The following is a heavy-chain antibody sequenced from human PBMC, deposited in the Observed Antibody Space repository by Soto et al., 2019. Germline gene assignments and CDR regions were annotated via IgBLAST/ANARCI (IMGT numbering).Heavy chain of an antibody. V-gene: IGHV4-31*03. D-gene: IGHD3-9*01. J-gene: IGHJ6*02. CDR3: ARDWGTGYYKGLYYYGMDV. Sequence: QVQLQESGPGLVKPSQTLSLTCTVSGGSISSGGYYWSWIRQHPGKGLEWIGYIYYSGSTYYNPSLKSRVTISVDTSKNQFSLKLSSVTAAYTAVYYCARDWGTGYYKGLYYYGMDVWGQGTTVTVSS. CDR1: GGSISSGGYY. CDR2: IYYSGST.